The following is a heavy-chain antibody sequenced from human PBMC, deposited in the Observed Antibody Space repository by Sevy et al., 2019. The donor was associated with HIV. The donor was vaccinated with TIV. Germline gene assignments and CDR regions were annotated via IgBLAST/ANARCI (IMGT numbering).Heavy chain of an antibody. CDR3: ARGFEYSSSSEYYYGMDV. CDR1: GFTFSDYY. CDR2: ISSSGSTI. J-gene: IGHJ6*02. V-gene: IGHV3-11*01. Sequence: GESLRLSCAASGFTFSDYYMSWIRQAPGKGLEWVSYISSSGSTIYYADSVKGRFTISRDNAKNSLYLQMNSLRAEDTAVYYCARGFEYSSSSEYYYGMDVWGQGTTVTVSS. D-gene: IGHD6-6*01.